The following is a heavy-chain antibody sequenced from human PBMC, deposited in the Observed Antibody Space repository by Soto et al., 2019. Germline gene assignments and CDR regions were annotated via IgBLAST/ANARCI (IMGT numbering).Heavy chain of an antibody. J-gene: IGHJ4*02. D-gene: IGHD6-13*01. CDR2: IIPIFGTA. Sequence: QVQLVQSGAEVKKPGSSVKVSCKASGGTFSSYAISWVRQAPGQGLEWMGGIIPIFGTANYAQKFQGRVTITADESTSTAYMELSSLRSEDTAVYYCAFQQQLVQDSEFWNDYWGQGTLVTVSS. CDR3: AFQQQLVQDSEFWNDY. V-gene: IGHV1-69*01. CDR1: GGTFSSYA.